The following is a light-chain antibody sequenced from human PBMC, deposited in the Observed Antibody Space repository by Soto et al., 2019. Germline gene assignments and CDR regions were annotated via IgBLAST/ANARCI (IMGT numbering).Light chain of an antibody. CDR1: QTVSTNY. Sequence: EIVLRQSPGTLSLSPGEGATLSCKASQTVSTNYLAWYHQKPGQAPRLLISGASSRATGIPDRFSGSGAGTDFTLTIIRLEPEDLEVYYCQQYGSSPLTFGQGTKVEFK. CDR3: QQYGSSPLT. J-gene: IGKJ1*01. V-gene: IGKV3-20*01. CDR2: GAS.